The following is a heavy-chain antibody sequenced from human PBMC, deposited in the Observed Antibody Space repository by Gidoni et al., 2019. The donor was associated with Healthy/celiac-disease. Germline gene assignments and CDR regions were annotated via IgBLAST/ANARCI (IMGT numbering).Heavy chain of an antibody. CDR1: GFTFSSYG. D-gene: IGHD5-18*01. V-gene: IGHV3-30*18. Sequence: QVQLVESGGGVVQPGRSLRLSCAASGFTFSSYGMHWVRQAPGKGLEWVAVISYDGSNKYYADSVKGRFTISRDNSKNTLYLQMNSLRAEDTAVYYCAKMDTAMVALYYYYGMDVWGQGTTVTVSS. CDR3: AKMDTAMVALYYYYGMDV. CDR2: ISYDGSNK. J-gene: IGHJ6*02.